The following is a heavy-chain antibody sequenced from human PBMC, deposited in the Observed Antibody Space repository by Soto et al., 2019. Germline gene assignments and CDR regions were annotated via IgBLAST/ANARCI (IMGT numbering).Heavy chain of an antibody. D-gene: IGHD2-8*02. CDR1: GFIFHNYW. Sequence: GGSLILSCTASGFIFHNYWMTWVRQAPGKGLEWVAHIRQDGSEKYYGDSVKGRFTISRDNAKNSLFLEMSGLRVEDTAVYYCARARDTKMVWWHYLDNWGQGTPVTVSS. V-gene: IGHV3-7*03. CDR2: IRQDGSEK. CDR3: ARARDTKMVWWHYLDN. J-gene: IGHJ4*02.